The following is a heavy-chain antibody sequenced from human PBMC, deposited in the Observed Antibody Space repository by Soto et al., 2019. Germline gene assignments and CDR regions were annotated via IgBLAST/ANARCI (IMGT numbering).Heavy chain of an antibody. CDR3: AANWNFGLNF. J-gene: IGHJ4*02. V-gene: IGHV3-11*03. CDR2: ISSSLGHT. Sequence: GGSLRLSCVASGFDFSDFHISWVRQAPGKGLEWISYISSSLGHTDYAESVKGRFTISRDNAKSSVFLEMSDLRSDDTAVYYCAANWNFGLNFWGQGTLVTVSS. CDR1: GFDFSDFH. D-gene: IGHD1-1*01.